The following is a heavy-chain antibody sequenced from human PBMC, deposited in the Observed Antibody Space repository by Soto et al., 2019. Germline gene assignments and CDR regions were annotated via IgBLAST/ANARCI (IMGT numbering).Heavy chain of an antibody. V-gene: IGHV1-2*04. J-gene: IGHJ4*02. Sequence: ASVKVSCKASGYTFTGYYIHWVRQAPGQGLEWMGWINPNSGATNYAQKFQGWVTMTRDTSISPAYMELSRLTSDDTAVYYCARNSHLDYWGQGTLVTVSS. CDR3: ARNSHLDY. D-gene: IGHD5-18*01. CDR2: INPNSGAT. CDR1: GYTFTGYY.